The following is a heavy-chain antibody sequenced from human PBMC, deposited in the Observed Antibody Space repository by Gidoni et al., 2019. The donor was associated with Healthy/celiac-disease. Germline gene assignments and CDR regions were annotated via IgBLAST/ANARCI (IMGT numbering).Heavy chain of an antibody. J-gene: IGHJ4*02. Sequence: QVQLVQSGAEVKKPGASVKVSCKASGGTFSSYAISWVRQAPGQGLAWMGGIIPIFGTANYAQKFQGRVTITADESTSTAYMELSSLRSEDTAVYYCARAAAARRGEAPNPEDYWGQGTLVTVSS. CDR1: GGTFSSYA. CDR3: ARAAAARRGEAPNPEDY. D-gene: IGHD6-6*01. CDR2: IIPIFGTA. V-gene: IGHV1-69*01.